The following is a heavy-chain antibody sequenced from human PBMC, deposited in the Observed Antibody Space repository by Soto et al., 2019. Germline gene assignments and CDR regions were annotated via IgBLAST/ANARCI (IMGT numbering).Heavy chain of an antibody. J-gene: IGHJ6*02. D-gene: IGHD2-2*01. CDR1: GFTFSDYY. CDR2: ISSSGSTI. V-gene: IGHV3-11*01. CDR3: ARGDIVLVPAAPPPYYYGMDV. Sequence: GGSLRLSCAASGFTFSDYYMSWIRQAPGKGLEWVSYISSSGSTIYYADSVKGRFTISRDNAKNSLYLQMNSLRAEDTAVYYCARGDIVLVPAAPPPYYYGMDVWGQGTTVTVSS.